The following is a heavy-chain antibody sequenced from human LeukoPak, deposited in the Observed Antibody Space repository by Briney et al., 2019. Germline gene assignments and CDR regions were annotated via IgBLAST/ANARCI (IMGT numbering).Heavy chain of an antibody. J-gene: IGHJ6*02. CDR3: ARILGYCSSTSCYGKYYYYYYGMDV. Sequence: RPGGSLRLSCAASGFTFSSYWMSWVRQAPGKGLEWVANIKQDGSEKYYVDSVKGRFTISRDNAKNSLYLQMNSLRAEDTAVYYCARILGYCSSTSCYGKYYYYYYGMDVWGQGTTVTVSS. D-gene: IGHD2-2*01. V-gene: IGHV3-7*01. CDR1: GFTFSSYW. CDR2: IKQDGSEK.